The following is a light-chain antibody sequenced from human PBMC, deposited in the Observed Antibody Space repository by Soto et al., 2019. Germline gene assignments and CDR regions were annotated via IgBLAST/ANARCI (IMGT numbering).Light chain of an antibody. V-gene: IGLV2-14*03. CDR1: SSDVGGYNY. Sequence: QSALTQPASVSGSPGQSITISCTGTSSDVGGYNYVSWYQQYPGKVPRLMIYDVSNRPSGVSNRFSGSKSGNTASLTISGLQAEDEADYYCSSYTSSNTPIFGGGTKLTVL. CDR3: SSYTSSNTPI. CDR2: DVS. J-gene: IGLJ2*01.